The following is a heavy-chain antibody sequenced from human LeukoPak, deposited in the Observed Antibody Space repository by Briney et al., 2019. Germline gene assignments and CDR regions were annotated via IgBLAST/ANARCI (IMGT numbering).Heavy chain of an antibody. Sequence: ASVKVSCKASGYTFTGYYMHWLRQAPGQGLEWMGWINPNSGGTNYPQKFQGRVTMTRDTSISPAYMELSRLRSDDTAVYYCARRFTSGSYQSFGYWGQRTLVSVSS. CDR2: INPNSGGT. D-gene: IGHD1-26*01. V-gene: IGHV1-2*02. CDR1: GYTFTGYY. CDR3: ARRFTSGSYQSFGY. J-gene: IGHJ4*02.